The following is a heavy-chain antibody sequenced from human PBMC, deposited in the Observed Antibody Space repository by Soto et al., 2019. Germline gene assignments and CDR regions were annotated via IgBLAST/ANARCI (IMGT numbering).Heavy chain of an antibody. J-gene: IGHJ4*02. CDR1: GGSFSGYY. V-gene: IGHV4-34*01. Sequence: QVQLQQWGAGLLKPSETLSLTCAVYGGSFSGYYWSWIRQPPGKGLAWIGEIKHSGSTNYNPSLKCSLTKSGGKTKKQFTLKLSSVTAADTAVYYCARGRRPAMVRGAKDDYWGQGTLVTVSS. CDR3: ARGRRPAMVRGAKDDY. D-gene: IGHD3-10*01. CDR2: IKHSGST.